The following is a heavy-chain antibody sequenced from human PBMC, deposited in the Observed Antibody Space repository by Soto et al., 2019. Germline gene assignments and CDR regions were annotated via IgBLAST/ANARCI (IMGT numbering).Heavy chain of an antibody. CDR2: ITYDGSDK. CDR1: GFTFITYG. Sequence: PGGSLRLSCVASGFTFITYGMHWVRQAPGKGLEWVAIITYDGSDKHYADSVKGRFTISRDNSKNTLYLQMNSLTTEDTAVYYCAKDNPAVDLWGQGTLVTVSS. V-gene: IGHV3-30*18. J-gene: IGHJ5*02. CDR3: AKDNPAVDL.